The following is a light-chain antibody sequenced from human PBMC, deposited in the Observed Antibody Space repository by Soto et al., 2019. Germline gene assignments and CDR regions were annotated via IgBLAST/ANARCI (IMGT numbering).Light chain of an antibody. J-gene: IGKJ1*01. CDR1: QSINHKY. CDR3: QLYSGSPWT. V-gene: IGKV3-20*01. CDR2: SVS. Sequence: EIVLTRSPGTLSLSPGERATLSCRASQSINHKYLAWFQQEPGQTPRLLIHSVSIRATGIPDRFSGSGSGTDFTLTISRLEPEDFAVYYCQLYSGSPWTFGRGTKVDIK.